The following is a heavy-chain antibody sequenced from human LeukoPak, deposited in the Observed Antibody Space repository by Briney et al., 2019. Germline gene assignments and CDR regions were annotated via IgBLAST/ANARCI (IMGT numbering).Heavy chain of an antibody. V-gene: IGHV3-23*01. CDR2: ISGSGGST. J-gene: IGHJ4*02. Sequence: PGGSLRLSCAASGFTFTSYGMSWVRQAPGKGLEWVSGISGSGGSTYYAGSVKGRFTISRDNSKNTLYLQMNSLRSEDTAVYYCTKGPRTVRFGDRHKGIFDYWGQGTLVTVSS. CDR3: TKGPRTVRFGDRHKGIFDY. CDR1: GFTFTSYG. D-gene: IGHD3-10*01.